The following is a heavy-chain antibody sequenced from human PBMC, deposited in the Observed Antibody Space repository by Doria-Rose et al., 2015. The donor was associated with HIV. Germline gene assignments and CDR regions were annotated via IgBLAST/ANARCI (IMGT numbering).Heavy chain of an antibody. CDR1: GGSTSSYY. Sequence: TVSGGSTSSYYWSWIRQPPGKGLEWIVYIYSSGSSNYNPSLESRVTISVDTPKNQFFLKLSSVTAADTAVYYCARGVRQQWLVGLDFWGQGTLVTVSS. D-gene: IGHD6-19*01. CDR3: ARGVRQQWLVGLDF. V-gene: IGHV4-4*09. CDR2: IYSSGSS. J-gene: IGHJ4*02.